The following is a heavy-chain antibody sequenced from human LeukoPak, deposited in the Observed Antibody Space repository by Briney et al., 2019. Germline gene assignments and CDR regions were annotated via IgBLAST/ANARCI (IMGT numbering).Heavy chain of an antibody. D-gene: IGHD1-7*01. CDR2: ISAYNGNT. Sequence: ASVKVSCKASGYTFTSYGISWVRQAPGQGLEWMGWISAYNGNTNYAQKLQGRVTMTTDTSTSTAYMELRSLRSDDTAVYYCARGRRLGITGTTYYGMDVWGQGTTVTVSS. J-gene: IGHJ6*02. V-gene: IGHV1-18*01. CDR3: ARGRRLGITGTTYYGMDV. CDR1: GYTFTSYG.